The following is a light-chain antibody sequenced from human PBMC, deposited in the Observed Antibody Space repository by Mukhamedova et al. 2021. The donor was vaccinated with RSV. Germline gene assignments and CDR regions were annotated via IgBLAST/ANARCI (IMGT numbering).Light chain of an antibody. Sequence: RASQSVGSYLAWYQQKPGQAPRLLMYDASTRASGIPARFSGSGSGTDFTLTISRLEPEDFAVYYCQQRSDWRFGPGTKVETK. CDR1: QSVGSY. J-gene: IGKJ3*01. V-gene: IGKV3-11*01. CDR3: QQRSDWR. CDR2: DAS.